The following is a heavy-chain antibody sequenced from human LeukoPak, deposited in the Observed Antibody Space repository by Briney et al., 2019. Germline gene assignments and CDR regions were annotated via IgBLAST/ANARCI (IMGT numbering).Heavy chain of an antibody. J-gene: IGHJ4*02. CDR2: ISYDGSNK. Sequence: PGGSLRLSCAASGFTLSSYGMHWVRQAPGKGLEWVAVISYDGSNKYYADSVKGRFTISRDNSKNTLYLQMNSLRAEDTAVYYCAKDRTLGYGGNTVGTYYWGQGTLVTVSS. V-gene: IGHV3-30*18. D-gene: IGHD4-23*01. CDR3: AKDRTLGYGGNTVGTYY. CDR1: GFTLSSYG.